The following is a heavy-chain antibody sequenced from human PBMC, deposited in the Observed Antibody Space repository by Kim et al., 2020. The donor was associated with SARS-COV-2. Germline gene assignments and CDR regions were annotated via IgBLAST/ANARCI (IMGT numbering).Heavy chain of an antibody. CDR1: GDSISNTIYY. J-gene: IGHJ4*02. Sequence: SETLSLTCTVSGDSISNTIYYWAWIRQPPGKRREWIGTIHSNGSTYYNPSLKSRVTMSVDTSKKQFSLKLTSVAAADTAMYYCARHVRSIPVRVDYGGQG. V-gene: IGHV4-39*01. CDR2: IHSNGST. D-gene: IGHD3-10*01. CDR3: ARHVRSIPVRVDY.